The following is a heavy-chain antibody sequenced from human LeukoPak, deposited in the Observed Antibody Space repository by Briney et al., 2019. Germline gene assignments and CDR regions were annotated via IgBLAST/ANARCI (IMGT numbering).Heavy chain of an antibody. CDR3: ARDDPPGLVTTGKETDY. CDR1: GGTFSSYA. Sequence: VASVKVSCKASGGTFSSYAISWVRQAPGQGLEWMGGIIPIFGTANYAQKFQGRVTITADESTSTAYMELSSLRSEDTAVYYCARDDPPGLVTTGKETDYWGQGTLVTVSS. J-gene: IGHJ4*02. D-gene: IGHD4-17*01. V-gene: IGHV1-69*13. CDR2: IIPIFGTA.